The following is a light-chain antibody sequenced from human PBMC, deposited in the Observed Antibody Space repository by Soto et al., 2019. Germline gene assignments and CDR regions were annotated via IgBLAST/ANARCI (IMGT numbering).Light chain of an antibody. Sequence: IQLTQSPSSLSASVGDSVTITCRASQGISRYLAWYQQKAGRAPKLLISAASTLQSGVPSRFSGSGSGTDFTLTISSLQPEDFATYSCQQLNTYPVTFGGGTKVDVK. J-gene: IGKJ4*01. CDR1: QGISRY. V-gene: IGKV1-9*01. CDR2: AAS. CDR3: QQLNTYPVT.